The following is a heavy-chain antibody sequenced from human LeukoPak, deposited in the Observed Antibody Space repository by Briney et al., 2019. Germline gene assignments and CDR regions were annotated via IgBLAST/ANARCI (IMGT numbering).Heavy chain of an antibody. CDR1: GFTFSSYA. CDR3: VRDPGYCTKDVCYHFGWYFDL. Sequence: PGGSLRLSCAASGFTFSSYAMHWVRQAPGKGLEYVSAISSNGGSTYYANSVKGRFTISRDNSKNTLYLQMGSLRAEDTAVYYCVRDPGYCTKDVCYHFGWYFDLWGRGTLVTVSS. CDR2: ISSNGGST. J-gene: IGHJ2*01. D-gene: IGHD2-8*01. V-gene: IGHV3-64*01.